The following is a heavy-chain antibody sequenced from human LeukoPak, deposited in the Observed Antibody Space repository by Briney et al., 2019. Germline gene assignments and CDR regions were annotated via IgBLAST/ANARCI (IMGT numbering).Heavy chain of an antibody. J-gene: IGHJ4*02. Sequence: GGSLRLSCAASGFTFSSYAMSWVRQAPGKGLEWVSAISGSGGSTYYADSVRGRFTISRDNSKNTLYLQINSLRAEDTAVYYCAKDRGYDPDDDYWGQGTLVTVSS. D-gene: IGHD5-12*01. V-gene: IGHV3-23*01. CDR2: ISGSGGST. CDR3: AKDRGYDPDDDY. CDR1: GFTFSSYA.